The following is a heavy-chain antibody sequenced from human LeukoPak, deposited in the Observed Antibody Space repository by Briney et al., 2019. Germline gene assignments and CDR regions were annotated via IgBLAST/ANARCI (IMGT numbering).Heavy chain of an antibody. CDR1: GFTFSSYG. V-gene: IGHV3-30*02. CDR2: IRYDGSNK. Sequence: PGGSLRLSCAASGFTFSSYGMHWVRQAPGKGLEWVAFIRYDGSNKYYADSVKGRFTISRDNSKNTLYLQMNSLRAEDTAVYYCAKDGAGTTSAFDIWGQGTMVTVSS. J-gene: IGHJ3*02. CDR3: AKDGAGTTSAFDI. D-gene: IGHD1-7*01.